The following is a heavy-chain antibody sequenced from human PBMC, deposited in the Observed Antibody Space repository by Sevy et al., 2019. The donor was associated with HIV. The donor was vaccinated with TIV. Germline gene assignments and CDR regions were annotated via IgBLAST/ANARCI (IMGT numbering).Heavy chain of an antibody. Sequence: GGSLRLSCSASGFTVSDNYMSWVRQAPGKGLEWVSVIYSDGSTYYADPVKGRFTISRDNSKNTLYLKMNSLRAEDTAVYYCANHASDYDSSGYLERDAFDIWGQGTMVTVSS. CDR3: ANHASDYDSSGYLERDAFDI. V-gene: IGHV3-53*01. CDR2: IYSDGST. CDR1: GFTVSDNY. D-gene: IGHD3-22*01. J-gene: IGHJ3*02.